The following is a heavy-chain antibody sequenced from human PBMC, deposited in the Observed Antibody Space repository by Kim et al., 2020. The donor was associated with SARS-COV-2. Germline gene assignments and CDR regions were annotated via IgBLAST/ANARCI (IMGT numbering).Heavy chain of an antibody. CDR2: IWYDGSNK. CDR3: ARDRGPDGSPWYFDY. D-gene: IGHD6-6*01. J-gene: IGHJ4*02. V-gene: IGHV3-33*01. CDR1: GFTFSSYG. Sequence: GGSLRLSCAASGFTFSSYGMHWVRQAPGKGLEWVAVIWYDGSNKYYADSVKGRFTISRDNSKNTLYLQMNSLRAEDTAVYYCARDRGPDGSPWYFDYWGQGTLVTVSS.